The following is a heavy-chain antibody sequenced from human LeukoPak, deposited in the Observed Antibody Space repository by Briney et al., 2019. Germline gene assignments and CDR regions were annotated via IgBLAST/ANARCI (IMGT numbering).Heavy chain of an antibody. CDR3: ARAGYYYDSSGSNWFDP. D-gene: IGHD3-22*01. CDR1: GGSFSGYY. J-gene: IGHJ5*02. V-gene: IGHV4-34*01. Sequence: SETLSLTCAAYGGSFSGYYWSWIRQPPGKGLGWIGEINHSGSTNYNPSLKSRVTISVDTSKNQFSLKLSSVTAADTAVYYCARAGYYYDSSGSNWFDPWGQGTLVTVSS. CDR2: INHSGST.